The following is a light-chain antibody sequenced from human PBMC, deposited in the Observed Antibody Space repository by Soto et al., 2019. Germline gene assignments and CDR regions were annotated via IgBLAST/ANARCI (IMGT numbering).Light chain of an antibody. V-gene: IGKV1-5*03. J-gene: IGKJ1*01. CDR1: QTISSW. CDR2: KAS. Sequence: DIQMTQSPSTLSGSVGDRVTITFRASQTISSWLAWYQQKPGKAPKLLIYKASTLKSGAPSRFSGSGSGTEFTLTISSLQPDDFATYYCQQYNSYWTFGQGTKVDIK. CDR3: QQYNSYWT.